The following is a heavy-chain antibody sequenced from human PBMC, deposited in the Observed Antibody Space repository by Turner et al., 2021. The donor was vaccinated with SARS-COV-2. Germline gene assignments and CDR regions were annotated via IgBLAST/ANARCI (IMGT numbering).Heavy chain of an antibody. V-gene: IGHV3-23*01. CDR1: GFTFSSYA. Sequence: EVQLLESGGGLVQPGTSLRLSCAASGFTFSSYAMSWVRQAPGKGLEWVSAISGSGGSTYYADSVKGRFTISRDNSKNTLYLQMNSLRAEDTAGYYCAQAGLEISSHFDYWGQGNLVTVSS. CDR2: ISGSGGST. J-gene: IGHJ4*02. CDR3: AQAGLEISSHFDY. D-gene: IGHD3-3*01.